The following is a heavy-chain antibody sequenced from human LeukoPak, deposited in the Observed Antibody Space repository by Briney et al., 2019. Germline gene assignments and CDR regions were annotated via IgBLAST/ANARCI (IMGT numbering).Heavy chain of an antibody. CDR1: GGSISSYY. CDR3: ARRGRYCSGGSCYYFDY. V-gene: IGHV4-4*07. J-gene: IGHJ4*02. D-gene: IGHD2-15*01. Sequence: SETLSLTCTVSGGSISSYYWSWIRQPAGKGLEWIGRIYTSGSTYYNPSLKSRVTISVDTSKNQFSLKLSSVTAADTAVYYCARRGRYCSGGSCYYFDYWGQGTLVTVSS. CDR2: IYTSGST.